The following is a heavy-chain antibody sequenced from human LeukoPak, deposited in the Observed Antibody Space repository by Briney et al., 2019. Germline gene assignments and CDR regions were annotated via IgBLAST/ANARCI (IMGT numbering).Heavy chain of an antibody. J-gene: IGHJ6*02. CDR1: GFTFSSNA. CDR2: ISGSGGST. Sequence: GGSLRLSCAAAGFTFSSNAMSWVPQPPGKGLEWGSGISGSGGSTYYADSVKGRFTISRDKSKNTLYLRMNSLRVEDTAVYYCAKLESPYNYYGMDVWGQGTTVTVS. V-gene: IGHV3-23*01. D-gene: IGHD3-3*01. CDR3: AKLESPYNYYGMDV.